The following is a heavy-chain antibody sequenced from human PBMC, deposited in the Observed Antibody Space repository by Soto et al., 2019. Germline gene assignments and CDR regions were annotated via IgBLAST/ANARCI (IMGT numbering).Heavy chain of an antibody. CDR3: ARHAAYDSVWGKSDGSDY. V-gene: IGHV4-59*08. CDR2: MFHGGTT. Sequence: SETLSLTWTVSGAMTGYYWIWVRQPPGKRLEWIGYMFHGGTTKHNPSLQSRVTISVDTSKNQFSLHLSSVTAADTAVYYCARHAAYDSVWGKSDGSDYWGQGTLVTVSS. D-gene: IGHD3-16*01. CDR1: GAMTGYY. J-gene: IGHJ4*02.